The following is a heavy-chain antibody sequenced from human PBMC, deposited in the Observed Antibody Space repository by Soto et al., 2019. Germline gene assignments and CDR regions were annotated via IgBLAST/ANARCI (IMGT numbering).Heavy chain of an antibody. Sequence: GGSVRLSCAASGFTFISYAMSWVRQAPGKGLEWVSAISGSGGSTYYADSVKGRFTISRDNSKNTLYLQMNSLRAEDTAVYYCAKGYPRPRYYYGMDVWGQGTTVTVSS. D-gene: IGHD2-2*02. CDR2: ISGSGGST. J-gene: IGHJ6*02. CDR1: GFTFISYA. V-gene: IGHV3-23*01. CDR3: AKGYPRPRYYYGMDV.